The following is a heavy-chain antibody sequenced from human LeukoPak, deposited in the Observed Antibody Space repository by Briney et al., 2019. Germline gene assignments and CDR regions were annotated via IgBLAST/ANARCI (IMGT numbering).Heavy chain of an antibody. CDR2: ITESGDNT. J-gene: IGHJ6*02. V-gene: IGHV3-23*01. CDR3: AILDTAYGMDV. CDR1: GLTFSSYA. D-gene: IGHD5-18*01. Sequence: GGSLRLSCAASGLTFSSYAMSWVRQTPGEGLEWVSTITESGDNTHYTESVKGRFTFSRDNSRNTMYLQMNSLRAEDTAIYYCAILDTAYGMDVWGQGTTVTVSS.